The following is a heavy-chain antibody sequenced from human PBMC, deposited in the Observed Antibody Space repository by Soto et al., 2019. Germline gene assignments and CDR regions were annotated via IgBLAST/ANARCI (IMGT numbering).Heavy chain of an antibody. V-gene: IGHV1-2*02. J-gene: IGHJ5*02. D-gene: IGHD3-3*01. CDR1: GYTFTGYY. CDR3: ATSVMSDFWSGYYEINNWFDP. Sequence: ASVKVSCKASGYTFTGYYMHWVRQAPGQGLEWMGWINPNSGGTNYAQKFQGRVTMTRDTSISTAYMELSRLRSDDTAAYYCATSVMSDFWSGYYEINNWFDPWGQGTLVTVS. CDR2: INPNSGGT.